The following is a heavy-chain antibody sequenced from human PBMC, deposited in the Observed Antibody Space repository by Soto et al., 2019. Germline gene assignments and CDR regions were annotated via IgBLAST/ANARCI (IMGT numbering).Heavy chain of an antibody. D-gene: IGHD5-12*01. V-gene: IGHV4-39*01. Sequence: PSETLSLTCTVSGDSISSWGDYWGWIRQPPGQRLEWIGSISYSGITYHNPSLKSRVTISVDTSKNQFSLEVRSVTAADTAVYYCARVGGWLQTFDYWGQGTLVTVSS. J-gene: IGHJ4*02. CDR3: ARVGGWLQTFDY. CDR1: GDSISSWGDY. CDR2: ISYSGIT.